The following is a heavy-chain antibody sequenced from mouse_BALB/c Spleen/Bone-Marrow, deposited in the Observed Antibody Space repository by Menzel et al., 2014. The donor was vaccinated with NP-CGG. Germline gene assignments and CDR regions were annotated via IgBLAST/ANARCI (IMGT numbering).Heavy chain of an antibody. Sequence: EVQLVESGGGLVQPGGSRKLSCAASGFTFSSFGMRWVRQAPEKGLEWVAYISSGSSTIFYADTVKGRFTISRDNPKNTLFLQMTSLRSEDTAIYYCTRGGNWEDFDYWGQGTTLTVSS. V-gene: IGHV5-17*02. CDR3: TRGGNWEDFDY. CDR1: GFTFSSFG. CDR2: ISSGSSTI. D-gene: IGHD4-1*01. J-gene: IGHJ2*01.